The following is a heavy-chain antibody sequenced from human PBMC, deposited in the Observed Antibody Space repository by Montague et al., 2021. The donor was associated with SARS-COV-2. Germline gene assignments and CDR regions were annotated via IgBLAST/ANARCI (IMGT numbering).Heavy chain of an antibody. CDR1: GGSFSGYY. D-gene: IGHD4-23*01. Sequence: SETLSLTCAVYGGSFSGYYWTWIRQSPGKGLEWIVEINHSGTTNYNFNPSLRSLVTISVDTSKSQFSLKLSSATAADTGVYYCARWDPQTLTLIGLRGKSASDXRGQGTLVTVAS. CDR3: ARWDPQTLTLIGLRGKSASDX. CDR2: INHSGTT. J-gene: IGHJ4*02. V-gene: IGHV4-34*01.